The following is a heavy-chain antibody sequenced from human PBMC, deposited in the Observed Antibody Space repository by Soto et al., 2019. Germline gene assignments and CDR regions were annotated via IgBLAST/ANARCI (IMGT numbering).Heavy chain of an antibody. V-gene: IGHV4-39*02. D-gene: IGHD6-6*01. CDR1: GGSINNSTSF. CDR2: INYRWPA. CDR3: ANYFMSRPWFDT. J-gene: IGHJ5*02. Sequence: SETLSLTCMVSGGSINNSTSFWGWLRQSPGKGLEWIATINYRWPAEYNPSLKSRVTISVDRSRNVLSLQMNYVTAPDTAVYYCANYFMSRPWFDTWGQGTLVSVSS.